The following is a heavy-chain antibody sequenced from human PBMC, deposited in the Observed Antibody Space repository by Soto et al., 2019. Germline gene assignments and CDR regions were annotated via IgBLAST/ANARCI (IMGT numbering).Heavy chain of an antibody. CDR2: ISYDGSNK. CDR1: GFTFSSYG. D-gene: IGHD2-2*01. V-gene: IGHV3-30*18. Sequence: HPGGSLRLSCAASGFTFSSYGMHWVRQAPGKGLEWVAVISYDGSNKYYADSVKGRFTISRDNSKNTLYLQMNSLRAEDTAVYYCAKVNGGLRQLLFEFYYYGMDVWGQGTTVTVSS. CDR3: AKVNGGLRQLLFEFYYYGMDV. J-gene: IGHJ6*02.